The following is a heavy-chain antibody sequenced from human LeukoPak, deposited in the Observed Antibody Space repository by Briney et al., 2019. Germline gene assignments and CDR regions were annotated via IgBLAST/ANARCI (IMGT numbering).Heavy chain of an antibody. Sequence: GASVKVSCKASGYTFTGYYMHWVRQAPGQGLEWMGWINPNSGGTNYAQELQGRVTMTTDTSTSTAYMELRSLRSDDTAIYYCARDPGGSPIYWGQGTLVTVSS. D-gene: IGHD1-26*01. V-gene: IGHV1-2*02. CDR3: ARDPGGSPIY. J-gene: IGHJ4*02. CDR1: GYTFTGYY. CDR2: INPNSGGT.